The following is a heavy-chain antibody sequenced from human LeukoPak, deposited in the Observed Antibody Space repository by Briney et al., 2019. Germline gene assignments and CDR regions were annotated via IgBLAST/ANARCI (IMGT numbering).Heavy chain of an antibody. CDR2: ITGSGGST. D-gene: IGHD3-22*01. CDR3: AKLSYYYDSSGYYDYFFDY. Sequence: PGGSLRLSCAASGFTFSNYAASWVRQAPGKGLEWVSTITGSGGSTFYTDSVKGRFTISRDNSKNTLYLQMNSLRAEDTAVYYCAKLSYYYDSSGYYDYFFDYWGQGTLVTVSS. V-gene: IGHV3-23*01. CDR1: GFTFSNYA. J-gene: IGHJ4*02.